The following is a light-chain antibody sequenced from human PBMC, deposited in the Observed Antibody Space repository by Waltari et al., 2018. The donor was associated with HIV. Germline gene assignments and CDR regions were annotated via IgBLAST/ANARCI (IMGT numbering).Light chain of an antibody. Sequence: QFVLTQPPSVSAAPGQTVTISCSGTSSNLGNHYVSWYQQPPATAPKLLIHEHYKRPPGISDLFPGSQSGTAGTLSITGLQTGDDADDYCGTWDSGLTMTWVLGGGTKVTVL. CDR1: SSNLGNHY. V-gene: IGLV1-51*02. CDR3: GTWDSGLTMTWV. J-gene: IGLJ3*02. CDR2: EHY.